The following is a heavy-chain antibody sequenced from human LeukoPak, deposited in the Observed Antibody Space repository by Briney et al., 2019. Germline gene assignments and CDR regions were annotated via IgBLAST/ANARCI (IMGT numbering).Heavy chain of an antibody. V-gene: IGHV4-39*01. D-gene: IGHD4-11*01. Sequence: SETLSLTCTVSGGSISSSSYYWGWIRQPPGKGLERIGSIYYSGSTYYNPSLKSRVTISVDTSKNQFSLKLSSVTAADTAVYYCARQGGPYSNAASNWFDPWGQGTLLTVSS. J-gene: IGHJ5*02. CDR1: GGSISSSSYY. CDR2: IYYSGST. CDR3: ARQGGPYSNAASNWFDP.